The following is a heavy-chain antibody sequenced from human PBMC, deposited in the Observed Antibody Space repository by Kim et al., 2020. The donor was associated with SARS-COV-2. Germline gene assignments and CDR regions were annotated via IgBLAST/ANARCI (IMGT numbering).Heavy chain of an antibody. D-gene: IGHD3-22*01. V-gene: IGHV5-51*07. CDR2: IYLGDSDT. CDR3: ARLGDSSGYYIDY. J-gene: IGHJ4*01. CDR1: GYSFTSYW. Sequence: GESLKISCKGSGYSFTSYWIGWVHQMPGKGLEWMGIIYLGDSDTRYSPSFQGQVTISADKSISTAYLQWSSLKASDTAMYYCARLGDSSGYYIDYWGHGTLVTVSS.